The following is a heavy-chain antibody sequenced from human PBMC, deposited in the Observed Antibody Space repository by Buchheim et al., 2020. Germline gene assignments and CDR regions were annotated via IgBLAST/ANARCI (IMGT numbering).Heavy chain of an antibody. CDR3: AKDRGHSSGWLNYYYYYGMDV. Sequence: QAQLVESGGGVVQPGRSLRLSCAASGFTFSSYGMHWVRQAPGKGLEWVAVISYDGSNKYYADSVKDRFTISRDNSKNTLYLQMNSLRAEDTAVYYCAKDRGHSSGWLNYYYYYGMDVWGQGTT. J-gene: IGHJ6*02. CDR2: ISYDGSNK. CDR1: GFTFSSYG. V-gene: IGHV3-30*18. D-gene: IGHD6-19*01.